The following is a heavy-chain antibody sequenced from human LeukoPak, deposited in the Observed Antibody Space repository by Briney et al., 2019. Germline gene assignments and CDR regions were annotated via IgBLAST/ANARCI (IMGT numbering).Heavy chain of an antibody. CDR2: IYYSGST. J-gene: IGHJ4*02. Sequence: SETLSLTCTVSGGSTSSYYWSWIQQPPGKVLEWIGYIYYSGSTNYNPSLKSRVTISVGTSKNQFSLKLSSVTAADTAVYYCARGTIFGVVIDYWGQGTLVTVSS. D-gene: IGHD3-3*01. CDR3: ARGTIFGVVIDY. CDR1: GGSTSSYY. V-gene: IGHV4-59*01.